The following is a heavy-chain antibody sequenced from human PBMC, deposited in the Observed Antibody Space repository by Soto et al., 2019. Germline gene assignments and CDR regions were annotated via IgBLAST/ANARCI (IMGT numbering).Heavy chain of an antibody. CDR2: ISYDGSNK. V-gene: IGHV3-30*18. CDR1: GFTFSSYG. Sequence: QVQLVESGGGVVQPGRSLRLSCAASGFTFSSYGMHWVRQAPGKGLEWVAVISYDGSNKYYADSVKGRFTISRDNSKNTLYPQMNSLSAEDTAVYYCAKDRDIVVVVAALQHWGQGTLVTVSS. J-gene: IGHJ1*01. D-gene: IGHD2-15*01. CDR3: AKDRDIVVVVAALQH.